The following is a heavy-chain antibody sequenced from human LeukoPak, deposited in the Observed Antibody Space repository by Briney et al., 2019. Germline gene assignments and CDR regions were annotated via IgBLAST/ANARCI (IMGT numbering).Heavy chain of an antibody. CDR3: ARAPSGSLWVDI. CDR1: GGSISSYY. V-gene: IGHV4-59*01. Sequence: SETLSLTCTVSGGSISSYYWSWIRQPPGKGLEWIGYIYYSGSTNYNPSLKSRVTISVDTSKNQFSLKPSSVTAADTAVYYCARAPSGSLWVDIWGQGTMVTVSS. J-gene: IGHJ3*02. D-gene: IGHD3-3*01. CDR2: IYYSGST.